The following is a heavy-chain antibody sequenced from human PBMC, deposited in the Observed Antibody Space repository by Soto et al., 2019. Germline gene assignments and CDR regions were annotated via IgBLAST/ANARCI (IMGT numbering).Heavy chain of an antibody. Sequence: GGSLRLSFAASGFIFSSYGMHWVRQAPGKGLEWVAIIWYDGSNKYYADSVKGRFTISRDNSKNTLYLQMNSLRDEDTAVYYCARGGAGYYYGMDVWGQGTTVTVSS. J-gene: IGHJ6*02. CDR2: IWYDGSNK. CDR1: GFIFSSYG. V-gene: IGHV3-33*01. CDR3: ARGGAGYYYGMDV. D-gene: IGHD3-16*01.